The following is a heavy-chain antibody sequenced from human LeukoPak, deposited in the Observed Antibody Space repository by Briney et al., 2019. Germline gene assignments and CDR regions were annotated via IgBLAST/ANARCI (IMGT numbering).Heavy chain of an antibody. CDR2: IGTAGDT. J-gene: IGHJ4*02. CDR3: AKTQLSGSYPPYYFDY. V-gene: IGHV3-13*01. CDR1: GFTFSNYD. Sequence: PGGSLRLSCAASGFTFSNYDMHWVRHAAGKGLEWVSGIGTAGDTYYPGSVKGRITISRDNSKNTLYLQMNSLRAEDTAVYYCAKTQLSGSYPPYYFDYWGQGTLVTVSS. D-gene: IGHD1-26*01.